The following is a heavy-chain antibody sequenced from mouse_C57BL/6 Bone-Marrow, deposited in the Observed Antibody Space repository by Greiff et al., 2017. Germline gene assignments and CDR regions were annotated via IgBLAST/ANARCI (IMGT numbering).Heavy chain of an antibody. D-gene: IGHD1-1*01. J-gene: IGHJ1*03. CDR3: TESSFLWYFDV. CDR2: IRNKANNHAT. CDR1: GFTFSDAW. V-gene: IGHV6-6*01. Sequence: EVQLVESGGGLVQPGGSMKLSCAASGFTFSDAWMDWVRQSPEKGLEWVAEIRNKANNHATYYAESVKGKFTISRDDSKSSVYLQMNSLRAEDTGIYYCTESSFLWYFDVWGTGTTVTVSS.